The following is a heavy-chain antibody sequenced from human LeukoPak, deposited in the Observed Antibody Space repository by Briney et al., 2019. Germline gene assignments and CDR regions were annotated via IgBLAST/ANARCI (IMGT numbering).Heavy chain of an antibody. CDR3: ARQTAFSDISSRFDP. J-gene: IGHJ5*02. CDR1: GYSFTDYW. Sequence: GESLKISCKGSGYSFTDYWIAWVRQMPGKGLEWVGIIYAGDSQTRYSPSFQGQVTISADKSINTAYLQWSSLKASDTAMYYCARQTAFSDISSRFDPWGQGTLVTVSS. CDR2: IYAGDSQT. V-gene: IGHV5-51*01. D-gene: IGHD3-9*01.